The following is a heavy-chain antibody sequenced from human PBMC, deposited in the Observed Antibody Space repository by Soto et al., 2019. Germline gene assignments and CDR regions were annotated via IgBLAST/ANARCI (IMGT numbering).Heavy chain of an antibody. D-gene: IGHD2-15*01. V-gene: IGHV4-30-4*01. CDR3: ARLYCSGGSCYHYYGMDV. Sequence: SETLSLTCTVSGGSISSGDYYWSWIRQPPGKGLEWIGYIYYSGSTYYNPSLKSRVTISVDTSKNQFSLKASDTAMYYCARLYCSGGSCYHYYGMDVWGQGTTVTVSS. CDR2: IYYSGST. J-gene: IGHJ6*02. CDR1: GGSISSGDYY.